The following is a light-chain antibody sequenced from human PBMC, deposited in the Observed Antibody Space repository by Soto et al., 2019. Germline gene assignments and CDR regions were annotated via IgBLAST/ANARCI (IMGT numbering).Light chain of an antibody. Sequence: DIQMTQSPCSLSASVGDRVTITCRTSQSISGYLNWYRHKPGKAPTLLIYAASTLQSGVPSRFSGSGSGTEFTLTISSLQPDDFATYYCQHYNSYSEAFGQGTKVDNK. CDR1: QSISGY. V-gene: IGKV1-9*01. CDR2: AAS. CDR3: QHYNSYSEA. J-gene: IGKJ1*01.